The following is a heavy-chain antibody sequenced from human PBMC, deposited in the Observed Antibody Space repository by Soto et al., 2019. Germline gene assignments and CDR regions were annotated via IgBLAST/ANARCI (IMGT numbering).Heavy chain of an antibody. J-gene: IGHJ4*02. V-gene: IGHV3-23*01. CDR1: GFTFSSCA. CDR3: ARGLFNGYGGFYYFDQ. Sequence: PGGSLRLSCAASGFTFSSCAMGWVRQAPGKGLEWVSDIIDSGGSTYYADAVKGRFTISRDNSKSTLYLQMNSLRAEDTAVYYCARGLFNGYGGFYYFDQWGQGTLVTVSS. CDR2: IIDSGGST. D-gene: IGHD5-18*01.